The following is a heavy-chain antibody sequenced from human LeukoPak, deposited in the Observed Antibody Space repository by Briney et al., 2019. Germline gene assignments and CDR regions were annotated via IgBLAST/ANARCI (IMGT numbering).Heavy chain of an antibody. Sequence: ASVKVSCKASGYTFTSYGISWVRQAPGQGPEWMGWISTYTGNTNYAQKLQGRVTMTADTSTSTAYMELRSLRSGDTAVYYCARNYYGSGSYPWDIWGQGTMVTVSS. CDR2: ISTYTGNT. D-gene: IGHD3-10*01. J-gene: IGHJ3*02. CDR3: ARNYYGSGSYPWDI. V-gene: IGHV1-18*01. CDR1: GYTFTSYG.